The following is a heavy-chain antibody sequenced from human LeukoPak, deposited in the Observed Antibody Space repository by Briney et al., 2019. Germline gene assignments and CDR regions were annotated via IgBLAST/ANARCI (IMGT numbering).Heavy chain of an antibody. CDR1: GYTLTELS. D-gene: IGHD3-22*01. J-gene: IGHJ4*02. V-gene: IGHV1-24*01. CDR2: FDPEDGET. Sequence: GASVKVSCKVSGYTLTELSMHWVRQAPGKGLEWMGGFDPEDGETIYAQKFQGRVTMTEDTSTDTAYMELSSLRSEDTAVYYCARAYYESSAYRHAVYFDYWGQGTLVTVSS. CDR3: ARAYYESSAYRHAVYFDY.